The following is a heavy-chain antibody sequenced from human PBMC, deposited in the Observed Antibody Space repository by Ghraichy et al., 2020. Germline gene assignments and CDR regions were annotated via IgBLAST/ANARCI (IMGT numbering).Heavy chain of an antibody. Sequence: GGSLRLSCAASGFTFSSYAMSWVRQAPGKGLEWVSAISGSGGSTYYADSVKGRFTISRDNSKNTLYLQMNSLRAEDTAVYYCAKHLRDSSSWLDAFDIWGQGTMVTVSS. J-gene: IGHJ3*02. CDR1: GFTFSSYA. D-gene: IGHD6-13*01. V-gene: IGHV3-23*01. CDR3: AKHLRDSSSWLDAFDI. CDR2: ISGSGGST.